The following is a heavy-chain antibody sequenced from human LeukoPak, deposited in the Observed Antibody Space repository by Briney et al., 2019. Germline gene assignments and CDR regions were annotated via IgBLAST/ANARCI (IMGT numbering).Heavy chain of an antibody. CDR1: GFTFDDYA. V-gene: IGHV3-9*01. CDR2: ISWNSGSI. D-gene: IGHD6-19*01. J-gene: IGHJ4*02. CDR3: AKVSSGWYWGYYFDY. Sequence: PGGSLRLSCAASGFTFDDYAMHWVRQAPGKGLEWVSGISWNSGSIGYADSVKGRFTISRDNAKNSLYLQMNSLRAEDTALYYCAKVSSGWYWGYYFDYWGQGTLVTVSS.